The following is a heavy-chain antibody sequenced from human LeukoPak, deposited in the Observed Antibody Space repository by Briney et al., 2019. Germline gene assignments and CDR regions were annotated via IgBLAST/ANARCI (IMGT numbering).Heavy chain of an antibody. D-gene: IGHD4-17*01. Sequence: SETLSLTCTVSGASITSSNYYWLWLRQPPGKGLEWIGEIYHTGNTNYNPSLKSRLTISVDKSKNQFSLKLRSVTAADTAMYYCARRMTTVTTYAFDIWGQGTVVTVSS. J-gene: IGHJ3*02. CDR2: IYHTGNT. CDR1: GASITSSNYY. V-gene: IGHV4-39*07. CDR3: ARRMTTVTTYAFDI.